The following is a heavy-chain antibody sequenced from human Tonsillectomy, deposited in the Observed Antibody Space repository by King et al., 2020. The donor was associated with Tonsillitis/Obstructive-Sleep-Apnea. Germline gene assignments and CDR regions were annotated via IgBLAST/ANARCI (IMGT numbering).Heavy chain of an antibody. V-gene: IGHV1-46*01. J-gene: IGHJ4*02. CDR1: GYPFTSYY. CDR3: ARGFRLRTEVDY. Sequence: QLVQSGAEVKKPGASGKVSCKASGYPFTSYYMHWVRQAPGQGLDWMGIINPSGGSPNYAQKFKGRVTMTRDTSTSTVYMELSSLRSEDMAVYYCARGFRLRTEVDYWGQGTLVTVSS. D-gene: IGHD4-17*01. CDR2: INPSGGSP.